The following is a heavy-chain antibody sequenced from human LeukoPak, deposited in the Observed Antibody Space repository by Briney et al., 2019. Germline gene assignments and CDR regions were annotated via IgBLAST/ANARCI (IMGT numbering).Heavy chain of an antibody. D-gene: IGHD5-12*01. CDR3: ARGDDYKSTLFDY. CDR2: ISSGGST. CDR1: GGSISSYF. J-gene: IGHJ4*02. Sequence: PSETLSLTCTVSGGSISSYFWNWIRQPPGKELEWIGYISSGGSTNYNPSLKSRVTISIDTSKNQFSLKLTSATAADTAVYYCARGDDYKSTLFDYWGQGTLVTVSS. V-gene: IGHV4-59*01.